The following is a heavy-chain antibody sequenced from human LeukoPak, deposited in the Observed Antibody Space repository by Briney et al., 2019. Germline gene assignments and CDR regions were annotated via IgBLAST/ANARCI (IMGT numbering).Heavy chain of an antibody. D-gene: IGHD3-10*01. J-gene: IGHJ3*02. CDR3: ARHSPLWFGEYDAFDI. Sequence: SSETLSLTCAVYGGSFSGYYWSWIRQPPGKGLEWIGEINHSGSTNYNPSLKSRVTISVDTSKNQFSLKLSSVTAADTAVYYCARHSPLWFGEYDAFDIWGQGTMVTVSS. CDR2: INHSGST. CDR1: GGSFSGYY. V-gene: IGHV4-34*01.